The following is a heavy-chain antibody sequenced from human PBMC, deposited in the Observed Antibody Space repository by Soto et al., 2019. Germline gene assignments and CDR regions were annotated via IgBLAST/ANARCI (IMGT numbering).Heavy chain of an antibody. J-gene: IGHJ4*02. D-gene: IGHD6-13*01. CDR2: VYNGGTT. CDR1: GGSLSNQY. Sequence: SETLSLTCAVSGGSLSNQYWTWIRQPPGKGLEWIGYVYNGGTTNYNPSLKSRVSISEDTSNNQFSLRVNSVTAADTAVYYCARQRRDAPSGYSLEDWGQGFLVT. V-gene: IGHV4-59*11. CDR3: ARQRRDAPSGYSLED.